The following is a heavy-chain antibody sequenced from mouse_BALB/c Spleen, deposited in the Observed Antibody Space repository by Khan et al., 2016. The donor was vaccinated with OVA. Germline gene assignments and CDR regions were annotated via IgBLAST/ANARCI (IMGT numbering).Heavy chain of an antibody. D-gene: IGHD2-1*01. CDR1: GYTFTSYY. CDR3: TRSGYGTFAY. V-gene: IGHV1S81*02. CDR2: INPSNGGT. Sequence: QVQLKESGAELVKPGASVRLSCKASGYTFTSYYLYWVKQRPGKGLKWIGDINPSNGGTNFNEKFKSKATLTVDKSSSTAYMRLSSLTSEDTAVYYCTRSGYGTFAYWGQGTLVTVSA. J-gene: IGHJ3*01.